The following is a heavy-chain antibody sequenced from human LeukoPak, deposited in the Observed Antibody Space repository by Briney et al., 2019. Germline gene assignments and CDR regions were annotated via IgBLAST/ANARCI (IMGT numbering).Heavy chain of an antibody. D-gene: IGHD1-26*01. J-gene: IGHJ4*02. CDR3: AREEGSYPESLDY. CDR1: GYTFTGYY. CDR2: INPNSGDT. Sequence: ASVKVSCKASGYTFTGYYIHWVRQAPGQGGEWMGWINPNSGDTNYAQKFQGRVTITRDTSISTAYMELNRLTSDDTAVYYCAREEGSYPESLDYWGQGTLVTVSS. V-gene: IGHV1-2*02.